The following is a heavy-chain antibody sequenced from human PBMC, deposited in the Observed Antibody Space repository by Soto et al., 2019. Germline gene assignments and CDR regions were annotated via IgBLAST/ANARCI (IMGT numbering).Heavy chain of an antibody. Sequence: EVLLVESGGGLVQPDRPLRLSCAASGFNFANYAMHWVRQAPGKGLEWVSGISWNSGQLDYAGSVRGRFTISRDNGKNSLYLEMNSLRPDDTALYFCAKDKSTGEYSYYRYMDVWGRGTTVIVSS. D-gene: IGHD4-17*01. CDR2: ISWNSGQL. CDR1: GFNFANYA. V-gene: IGHV3-9*01. CDR3: AKDKSTGEYSYYRYMDV. J-gene: IGHJ6*03.